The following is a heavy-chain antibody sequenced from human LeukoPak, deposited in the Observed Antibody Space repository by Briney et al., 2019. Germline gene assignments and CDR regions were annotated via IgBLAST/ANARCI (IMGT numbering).Heavy chain of an antibody. D-gene: IGHD3-10*01. CDR1: GFTFSSYW. CDR3: ARDNTMVRGVIPKYYGMDV. J-gene: IGHJ6*02. CDR2: IKQDGSEK. Sequence: GGSLRLSCAASGFTFSSYWMSWVRQAPGKGLEWVANIKQDGSEKYYVDSVQGRFTISRDNAKNSLYLQMNSLRAEDTAVYYCARDNTMVRGVIPKYYGMDVWGQGTTVTVSS. V-gene: IGHV3-7*01.